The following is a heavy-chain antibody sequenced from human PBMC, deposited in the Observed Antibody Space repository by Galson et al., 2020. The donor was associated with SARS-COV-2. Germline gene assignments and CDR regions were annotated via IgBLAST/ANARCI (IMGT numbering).Heavy chain of an antibody. CDR1: GFNFSSYG. CDR3: ARDPVGIGWDDAFDI. D-gene: IGHD3-22*01. CDR2: IWYDGSNH. V-gene: IGHV3-33*01. Sequence: GGILRLSCAASGFNFSSYGMHCVRQAPGKGLEWVAVIWYDGSNHYYADSVKGRFTISRYNSKNTLYLQMNSLRAEDTAVYYCARDPVGIGWDDAFDIWGQGTMVTVSS. J-gene: IGHJ3*02.